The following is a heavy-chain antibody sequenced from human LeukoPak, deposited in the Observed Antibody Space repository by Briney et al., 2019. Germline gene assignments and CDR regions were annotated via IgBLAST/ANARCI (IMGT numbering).Heavy chain of an antibody. J-gene: IGHJ6*02. CDR1: GGSITAYY. V-gene: IGHV4-59*01. CDR2: IFYSGST. CDR3: ARENVLYGMDV. Sequence: SETLSLTCTVSGGSITAYYWNWIRQPPGKRLERIGYIFYSGSTNYNPSLKSRVTISVDTSKNQFSLNLSSVTAADTAVYYCARENVLYGMDVWGQGTTVTVSS. D-gene: IGHD4/OR15-4a*01.